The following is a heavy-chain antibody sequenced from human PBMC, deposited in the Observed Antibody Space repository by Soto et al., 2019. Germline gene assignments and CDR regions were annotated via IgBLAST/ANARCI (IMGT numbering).Heavy chain of an antibody. D-gene: IGHD2-15*01. Sequence: PGGSLRLSCAASGFTFSGYTMHWVRQAPGKGLEWVSSISGSSGSIYYADSLKGRFIISRDNAKNSLYLQMNSLRAEDTAVYYCAREYCSGGSCHPTGVDYWGQGTLVTVFS. CDR1: GFTFSGYT. CDR3: AREYCSGGSCHPTGVDY. J-gene: IGHJ4*02. V-gene: IGHV3-21*01. CDR2: ISGSSGSI.